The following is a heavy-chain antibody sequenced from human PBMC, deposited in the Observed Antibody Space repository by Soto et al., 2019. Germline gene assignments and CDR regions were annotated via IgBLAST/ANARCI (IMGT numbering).Heavy chain of an antibody. J-gene: IGHJ4*02. CDR2: IYYSGST. V-gene: IGHV4-31*03. Sequence: QVQLQESGPGLVKPSQTLSLTCTVSGGSISSGGYYWSWIRQHPGKGLEWIGYIYYSGSTYYNPSSKRRVTIPVAPSKNQSPRKLSPVPAADTAVYYCARTPDHWGQGTLVTVSS. CDR1: GGSISSGGYY. CDR3: ARTPDH. D-gene: IGHD2-15*01.